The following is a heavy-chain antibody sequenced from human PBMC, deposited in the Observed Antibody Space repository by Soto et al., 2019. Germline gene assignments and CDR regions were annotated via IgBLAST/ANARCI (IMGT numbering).Heavy chain of an antibody. D-gene: IGHD3-10*01. V-gene: IGHV4-61*01. CDR1: GGSVSSGNYY. CDR3: AGDYYYGSGTYYNAWFDP. J-gene: IGHJ5*02. CDR2: IYYSGST. Sequence: QVQLQESGPGLVKPSVTLSLTCTVSGGSVSSGNYYWSWIRQPPGKGLEWIGYIYYSGSTNYNPSLKSRVTISIDTSKNQFSLKLSSVTAADTAVYYCAGDYYYGSGTYYNAWFDPWGQGTLVTVSS.